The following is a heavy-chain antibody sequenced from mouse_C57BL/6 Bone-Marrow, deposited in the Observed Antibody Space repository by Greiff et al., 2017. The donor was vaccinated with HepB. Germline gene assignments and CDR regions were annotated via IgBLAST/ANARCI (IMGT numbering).Heavy chain of an antibody. D-gene: IGHD1-1*01. J-gene: IGHJ1*03. Sequence: EVMLVESGGGLVQSGRSLRLSCATSGFTFSDFYMEWVRQAPGKGLEWIAASRNKANDYTTEYSASVKGRFIVSRDTSQSILYLQMNALRAEDTAIYYCARDAYYYGSRGYWYFDVWGTGTTVTVSS. CDR1: GFTFSDFY. CDR3: ARDAYYYGSRGYWYFDV. CDR2: SRNKANDYTT. V-gene: IGHV7-1*01.